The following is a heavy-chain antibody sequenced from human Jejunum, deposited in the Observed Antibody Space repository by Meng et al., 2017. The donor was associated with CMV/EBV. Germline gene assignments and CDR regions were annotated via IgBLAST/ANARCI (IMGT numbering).Heavy chain of an antibody. D-gene: IGHD4-17*01. Sequence: PLAALKFTLNTYGMNWVRQAPGKGLEWVSGISSSDGRTYYADSVGGHFTISRDNSKNTLFLQMNSLRVEDTAVYYCANSGLRAWGQGTLVTVSS. J-gene: IGHJ4*02. CDR2: ISSSDGRT. CDR3: ANSGLRA. CDR1: KFTLNTYG. V-gene: IGHV3-23*01.